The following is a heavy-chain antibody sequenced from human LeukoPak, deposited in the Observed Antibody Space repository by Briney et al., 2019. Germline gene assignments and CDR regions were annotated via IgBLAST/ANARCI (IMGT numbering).Heavy chain of an antibody. V-gene: IGHV3-74*01. Sequence: PGGSLRLSCAVSGFTFSNYWMYWVRQAPGKRLVWVARINSDGSSTTYADSVEGRFTISRDNTKSMLHLQMHSLRVDDSAVYFRTRTTKTADWYFDLWGRGTLVTVSS. D-gene: IGHD4-11*01. CDR3: TRTTKTADWYFDL. J-gene: IGHJ2*01. CDR1: GFTFSNYW. CDR2: INSDGSST.